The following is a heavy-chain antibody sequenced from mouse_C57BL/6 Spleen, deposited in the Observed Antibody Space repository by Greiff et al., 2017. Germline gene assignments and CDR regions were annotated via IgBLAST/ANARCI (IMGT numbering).Heavy chain of an antibody. CDR2: ISDGGSYT. V-gene: IGHV5-4*03. CDR3: ARGRDSSPSYWYFDV. J-gene: IGHJ1*03. CDR1: GFTFSSYA. D-gene: IGHD1-1*01. Sequence: EVKLMESGGGLVKPGGSLKLSCAASGFTFSSYAMSWVRQTPEKRLEWVATISDGGSYTYYPDNVKGRFTISRDNAKNDLYMQMSHLESEDTARYDCARGRDSSPSYWYFDVWGTGTTVTGSS.